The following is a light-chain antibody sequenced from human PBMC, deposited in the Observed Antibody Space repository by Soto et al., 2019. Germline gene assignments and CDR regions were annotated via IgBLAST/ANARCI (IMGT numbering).Light chain of an antibody. CDR2: EVT. V-gene: IGLV2-11*01. CDR1: SSDVGGSEF. J-gene: IGLJ3*02. CDR3: CSYAGNSLWV. Sequence: QSALTQPRSVSGSPGQSVTISCNGSSSDVGGSEFVSWYKQHPVKAPKLVIYEVTKRPSGVPDRFSGSKSGNTASLTISGLQAEDEADYYCCSYAGNSLWVFGGGTKLTVL.